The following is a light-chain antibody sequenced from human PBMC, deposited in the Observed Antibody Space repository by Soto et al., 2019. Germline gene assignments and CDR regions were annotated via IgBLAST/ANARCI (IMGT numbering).Light chain of an antibody. CDR1: QSIRGY. V-gene: IGKV1-39*01. CDR3: KQGYNSPIT. Sequence: GTIFTITCRASQSIRGYLNWYQQKPGKAPKPLIYAAYSLDSGVQSRFSGSGSATDFTLTIRSLQPDDFAAYYCKQGYNSPITFGQGTRLEIK. CDR2: AAY. J-gene: IGKJ5*01.